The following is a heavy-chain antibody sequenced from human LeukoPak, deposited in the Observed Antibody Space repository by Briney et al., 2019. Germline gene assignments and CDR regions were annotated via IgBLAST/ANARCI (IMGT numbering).Heavy chain of an antibody. J-gene: IGHJ1*01. CDR3: AKGLVASWEYFQH. D-gene: IGHD2-2*01. CDR2: ISYDGSNK. V-gene: IGHV3-30*18. CDR1: GFTFSNYG. Sequence: PGRSLRLSCAASGFTFSNYGMHWVRQAPGKGLEWVAVISYDGSNKYYADSVKGRFTISRDNSKNTLYLQMNSLRAEDTAVYYCAKGLVASWEYFQHWGQGTLVTVSS.